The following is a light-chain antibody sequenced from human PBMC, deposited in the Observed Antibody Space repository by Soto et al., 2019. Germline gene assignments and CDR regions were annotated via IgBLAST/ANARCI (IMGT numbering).Light chain of an antibody. J-gene: IGKJ2*01. CDR1: QSISNN. CDR2: GAS. CDR3: QHHSNWPYT. V-gene: IGKV3-15*01. Sequence: EILMTQSPATLSVSPGQRVTLSCRASQSISNNLAWYQQKPGQAPRLLIYGASTRATGIPARFSGGGSGTEFTLTISSLNSEDLSVYYCQHHSNWPYTFGQGTKLEI.